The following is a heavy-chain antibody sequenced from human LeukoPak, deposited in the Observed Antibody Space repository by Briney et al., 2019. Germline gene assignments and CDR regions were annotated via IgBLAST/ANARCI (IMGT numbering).Heavy chain of an antibody. CDR1: GFTFSSYE. Sequence: GGSLRLSCAASGFTFSSYEMNWVRQAPGKGLEWVSYISNRGSTIYYADSVKGRFTISRDNAKNSLYLQMNSLRAEDTALYYCARDRSAFSGYDFFDDWGQGTLVTVSS. J-gene: IGHJ4*02. CDR3: ARDRSAFSGYDFFDD. V-gene: IGHV3-48*03. D-gene: IGHD5-12*01. CDR2: ISNRGSTI.